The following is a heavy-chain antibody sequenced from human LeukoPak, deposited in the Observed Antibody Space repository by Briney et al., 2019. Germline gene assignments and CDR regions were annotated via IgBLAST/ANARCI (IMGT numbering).Heavy chain of an antibody. J-gene: IGHJ4*02. V-gene: IGHV4-39*01. CDR1: GGSISSSSYY. Sequence: PSETLSLTCTVSGGSISSSSYYWGWIRQPPGKGLEWIGSIYYSGSTYYNPSLKSRVTISVDTSKNQFSLKLSSVTAADTAVYYCARHEGSSSGLDYWGQGTLVTVSS. CDR2: IYYSGST. D-gene: IGHD6-6*01. CDR3: ARHEGSSSGLDY.